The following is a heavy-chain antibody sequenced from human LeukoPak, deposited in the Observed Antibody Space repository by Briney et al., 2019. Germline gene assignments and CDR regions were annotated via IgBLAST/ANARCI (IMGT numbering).Heavy chain of an antibody. CDR1: GFTFSSYS. D-gene: IGHD3-22*01. CDR2: ISSSSSTI. Sequence: GGSLRLSCAASGFTFSSYSMNWVRQAPGKGLEWVSYISSSSSTIYYADSVKGRFTISRDNAKNSLYLQMNSLRAEDTAVYYCARVWYYYDSSGYYYGAFDIWGQGTMVTVSS. J-gene: IGHJ3*02. CDR3: ARVWYYYDSSGYYYGAFDI. V-gene: IGHV3-48*04.